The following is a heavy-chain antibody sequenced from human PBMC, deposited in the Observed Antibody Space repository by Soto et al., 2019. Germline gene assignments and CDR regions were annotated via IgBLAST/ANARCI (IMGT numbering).Heavy chain of an antibody. D-gene: IGHD1-26*01. Sequence: EVQLLESGGGLVQPGESLRLSCADSGFTFSSYALSWVRQAPGEGLEWVSSITEIGGGTYYADSVKGRFTISRDNSKNTLYLQMNSLRVEDTALYYCAKKRGQGAPYFDYWGQGTLVTVSS. CDR3: AKKRGQGAPYFDY. J-gene: IGHJ4*02. CDR2: ITEIGGGT. CDR1: GFTFSSYA. V-gene: IGHV3-23*01.